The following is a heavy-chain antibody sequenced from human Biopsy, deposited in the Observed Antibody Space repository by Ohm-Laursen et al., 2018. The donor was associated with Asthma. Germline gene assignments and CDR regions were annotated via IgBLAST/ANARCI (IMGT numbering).Heavy chain of an antibody. CDR1: GFMFRSFG. CDR2: ISYDGNHK. J-gene: IGHJ4*02. CDR3: AKRRGYSGHDNDY. V-gene: IGHV3-30*18. Sequence: SLRLSCTASGFMFRSFGMHWVRQAPGKGPEWVAVISYDGNHKFYEDSVKGRFTISRDNSKNTPYLQMNSLRTEDTAVYYCAKRRGYSGHDNDYWGQGTLVIVSS. D-gene: IGHD5-12*01.